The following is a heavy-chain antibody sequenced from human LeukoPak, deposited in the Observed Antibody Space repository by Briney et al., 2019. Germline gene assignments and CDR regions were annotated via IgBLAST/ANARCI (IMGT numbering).Heavy chain of an antibody. CDR1: GFTFSSYS. Sequence: GGSLRLSCAASGFTFSSYSMNWVRQAPGKGLEWVSSISDSSSYIYYGDSVKGRFTISRDNAKNSLYLQMNSLRAEDTAVYYCARAPRGYCSGGSCYPDWGQGTLVTVPS. CDR2: ISDSSSYI. J-gene: IGHJ4*02. D-gene: IGHD2-15*01. V-gene: IGHV3-21*04. CDR3: ARAPRGYCSGGSCYPD.